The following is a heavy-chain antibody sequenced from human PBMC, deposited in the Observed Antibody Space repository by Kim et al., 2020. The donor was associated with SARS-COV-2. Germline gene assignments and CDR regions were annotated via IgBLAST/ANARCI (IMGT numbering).Heavy chain of an antibody. CDR1: SGPFSGYY. V-gene: IGHV4-34*01. J-gene: IGHJ4*02. Sequence: SETLSLTCAVYSGPFSGYYCNWIRQPPGEGLEWMGEMNLGGLTKYNPSPKSGVSMSVDTSRNQFSLRLSSVTAADTAIYYCSTSFGAYRLDYWGQGALVTVSS. CDR2: MNLGGLT. D-gene: IGHD2-15*01. CDR3: STSFGAYRLDY.